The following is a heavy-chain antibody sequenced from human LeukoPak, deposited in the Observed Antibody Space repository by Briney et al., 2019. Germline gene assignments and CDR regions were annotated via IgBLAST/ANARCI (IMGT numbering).Heavy chain of an antibody. D-gene: IGHD6-19*01. J-gene: IGHJ4*02. CDR2: IYYSGST. Sequence: SETLSLTCTVSGGSISSSSYYWGWIRQPPGKGLEWIGSIYYSGSTYYNPSLNSRVTISVDTSKNQFSLKLSSVTAADTAVYYCARHSKAEQWLVRSNPDYWGQGTLVTVSS. CDR3: ARHSKAEQWLVRSNPDY. CDR1: GGSISSSSYY. V-gene: IGHV4-39*01.